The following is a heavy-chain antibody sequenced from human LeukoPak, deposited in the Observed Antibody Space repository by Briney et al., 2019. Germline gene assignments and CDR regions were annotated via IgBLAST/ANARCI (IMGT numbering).Heavy chain of an antibody. J-gene: IGHJ6*03. CDR2: IHHTGAT. CDR1: GGSLSGYS. CDR3: ARGRLDYYYMDV. V-gene: IGHV4-34*01. Sequence: SETLSLTCAVYGGSLSGYSWSWIRQPPGKGLEWIGEIHHTGATNYKPSLKGRVSISLDMSKNQLSLEMRSVTAADTAVYYCARGRLDYYYMDVWGRGTTVTVSS. D-gene: IGHD3-9*01.